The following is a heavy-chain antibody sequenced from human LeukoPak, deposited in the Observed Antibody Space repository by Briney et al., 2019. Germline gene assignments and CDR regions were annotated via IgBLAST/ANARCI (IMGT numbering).Heavy chain of an antibody. D-gene: IGHD6-13*01. CDR1: GYTFTDYY. CDR2: INPKSGGP. Sequence: ASVKVSCKASGYTFTDYYIHWVRQAPGQGLEWMGWINPKSGGPNYAQKFDGRVTMTSDTSITTTAYMELTRLRSDDTAVYYCARGGIAAPADYWGQGTQVTVSS. CDR3: ARGGIAAPADY. J-gene: IGHJ4*02. V-gene: IGHV1-2*02.